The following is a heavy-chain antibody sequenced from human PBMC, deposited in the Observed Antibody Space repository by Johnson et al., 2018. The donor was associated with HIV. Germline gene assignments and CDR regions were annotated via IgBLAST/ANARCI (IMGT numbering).Heavy chain of an antibody. J-gene: IGHJ3*02. CDR2: SNWNGGST. Sequence: VQLVESGGGVVRPGGSLRLSCAASGFTFEDYGMNWVRQAPGKGLEWVSGSNWNGGSTGYADSVKGRFTISRDNAKNSLYLQMTRRRVEDTALYYCARERISGNSGAGALDIWGQGTMVTVSS. CDR3: ARERISGNSGAGALDI. V-gene: IGHV3-20*04. D-gene: IGHD4-23*01. CDR1: GFTFEDYG.